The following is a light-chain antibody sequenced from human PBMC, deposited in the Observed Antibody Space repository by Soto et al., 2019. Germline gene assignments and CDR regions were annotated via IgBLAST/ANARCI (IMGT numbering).Light chain of an antibody. V-gene: IGLV2-14*01. Sequence: QSALTQPASVSGSPGQSITISCTGTISDVGGYNYVSWYQQHPGKAPKLIIYEVSNRPSGVSNRFSGSKSGNAASLTISGLQAEDEADYYCSSYTSSTIGVVFGGGTKLTVL. CDR2: EVS. CDR3: SSYTSSTIGVV. J-gene: IGLJ2*01. CDR1: ISDVGGYNY.